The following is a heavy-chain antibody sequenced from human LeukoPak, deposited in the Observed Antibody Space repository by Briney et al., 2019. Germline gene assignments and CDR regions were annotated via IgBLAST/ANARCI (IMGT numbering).Heavy chain of an antibody. Sequence: GSSVKVSCKASGGTFSSYAISWVRQAPGQGLEWMGGIIPIFGTANYAQKVQGRVTITADESTSTAYMELSSLRSEDTAVYYCARYKSSTSCYSCYYYMDVWGKGTTVTVSS. V-gene: IGHV1-69*01. CDR2: IIPIFGTA. J-gene: IGHJ6*03. CDR3: ARYKSSTSCYSCYYYMDV. D-gene: IGHD2-2*02. CDR1: GGTFSSYA.